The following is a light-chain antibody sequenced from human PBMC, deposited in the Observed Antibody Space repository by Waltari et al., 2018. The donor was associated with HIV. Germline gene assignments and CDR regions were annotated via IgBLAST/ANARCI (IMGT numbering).Light chain of an antibody. CDR3: AAWDVSLNGLV. CDR1: PSNIESNT. V-gene: IGLV1-44*01. Sequence: QSVLTQPPSASGTTGQRVTIPCSGSPSNIESNTINWYQQLPGTAPKLLISSNDQRPSGVPDRFSGSKSGTSASLAISGLQSEDEAGYYCAAWDVSLNGLVFGGGTKLTVL. CDR2: SND. J-gene: IGLJ2*01.